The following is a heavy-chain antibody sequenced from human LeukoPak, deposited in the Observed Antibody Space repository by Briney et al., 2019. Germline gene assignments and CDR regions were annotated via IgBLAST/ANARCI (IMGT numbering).Heavy chain of an antibody. CDR3: ARDQPQPFWSGPLTNMDV. Sequence: PGGSLRLSCAASGFTFSDYYMSWIRQAPGKGLEWVSYISSSGSTIYYADSVKGRFTISRDNAKNSLYLQMNSLKAEDTAVYYCARDQPQPFWSGPLTNMDVWGKGTTVTVSS. V-gene: IGHV3-11*04. CDR2: ISSSGSTI. CDR1: GFTFSDYY. J-gene: IGHJ6*03. D-gene: IGHD3-3*01.